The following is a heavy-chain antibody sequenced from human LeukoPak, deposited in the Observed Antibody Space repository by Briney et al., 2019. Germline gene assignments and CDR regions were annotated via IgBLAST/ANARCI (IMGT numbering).Heavy chain of an antibody. J-gene: IGHJ4*02. CDR3: ARDRLSYGSGSPSY. D-gene: IGHD3-10*01. V-gene: IGHV3-30-3*01. CDR1: GFTFSSYA. CDR2: ISYDGSNK. Sequence: GRSLRLSCAASGFTFSSYAMHWVRQAPGKGLEWVAVISYDGSNKYYADSVKGRFTISRDNSKNTLYLQMNSLRAEDTAVYYCARDRLSYGSGSPSYWGQGTLVTVSS.